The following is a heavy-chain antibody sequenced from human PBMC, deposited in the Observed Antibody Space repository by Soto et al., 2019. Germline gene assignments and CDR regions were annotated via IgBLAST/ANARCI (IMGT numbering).Heavy chain of an antibody. J-gene: IGHJ6*02. CDR3: AKGDVQYSGYVYYYYGMDV. CDR2: ISYDGSNK. Sequence: QVQLVESGGGVVQPGRSLRLSCAASGFTFSSYGMHWVRQAPGKGLEWVAVISYDGSNKYYADSVKGRFTISRDNSKNTLYLQMNSLRAEDTAVYYCAKGDVQYSGYVYYYYGMDVWGQGTTVTVSS. D-gene: IGHD5-12*01. CDR1: GFTFSSYG. V-gene: IGHV3-30*18.